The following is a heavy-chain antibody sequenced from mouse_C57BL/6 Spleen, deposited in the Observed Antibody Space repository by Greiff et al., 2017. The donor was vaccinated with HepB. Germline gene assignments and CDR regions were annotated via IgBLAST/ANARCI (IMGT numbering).Heavy chain of an antibody. Sequence: VQLQQPGAELVKPGASVKLSCKASGYTFTSYWMHWVKQRPGQGLEWIGMIHPNSGSTNYNEKFKSKATLTVDKSSSTAYMQLSSLTSEDSAVYYCARGGTTVVATGGYFDYWGQGTTLTVSS. CDR2: IHPNSGST. J-gene: IGHJ2*01. V-gene: IGHV1-64*01. CDR1: GYTFTSYW. D-gene: IGHD1-1*01. CDR3: ARGGTTVVATGGYFDY.